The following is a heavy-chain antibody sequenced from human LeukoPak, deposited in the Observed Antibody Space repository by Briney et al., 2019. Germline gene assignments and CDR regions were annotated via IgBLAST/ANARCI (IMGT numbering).Heavy chain of an antibody. CDR3: ARLKLGYWYFDL. J-gene: IGHJ2*01. CDR1: GFTFSDYY. CDR2: IGLTDTTI. D-gene: IGHD7-27*01. Sequence: GGSLRLSCAASGFTFSDYYMSWIRQVPGKGLEWVSYIGLTDTTIYYADSLKGRFAISRDNAKNSLYLHMHSLRAEDTAIYYCARLKLGYWYFDLWGCGTLLTVSS. V-gene: IGHV3-11*01.